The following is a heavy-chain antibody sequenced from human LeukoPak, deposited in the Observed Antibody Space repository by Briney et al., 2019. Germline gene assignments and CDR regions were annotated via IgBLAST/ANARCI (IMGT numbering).Heavy chain of an antibody. J-gene: IGHJ4*02. V-gene: IGHV4-59*12. Sequence: SDTLSLTCTVSSGSISSSYWAWIRQSPGKGLESIGYISYSGTTNYNPSFESRVTMSVDTSKSQFSLKLNSVTAADTAVYYCARDRRDGYNSFYYFDYWGQGTLVTVSS. CDR3: ARDRRDGYNSFYYFDY. CDR2: ISYSGTT. CDR1: SGSISSSY. D-gene: IGHD5-24*01.